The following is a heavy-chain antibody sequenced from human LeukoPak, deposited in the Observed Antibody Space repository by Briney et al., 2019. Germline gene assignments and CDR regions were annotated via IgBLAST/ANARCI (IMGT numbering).Heavy chain of an antibody. Sequence: ASVKVSCKASGYTFTSYYMHWVRQAPGQGLEWMGWINPNSGGTNYAQKFQGRVTMTRDTSISTAYMELSRLRSDDTAVYYCATGYCSGGSCYSFDYWGQGTLVTVSS. J-gene: IGHJ4*02. CDR2: INPNSGGT. CDR3: ATGYCSGGSCYSFDY. V-gene: IGHV1-2*02. CDR1: GYTFTSYY. D-gene: IGHD2-15*01.